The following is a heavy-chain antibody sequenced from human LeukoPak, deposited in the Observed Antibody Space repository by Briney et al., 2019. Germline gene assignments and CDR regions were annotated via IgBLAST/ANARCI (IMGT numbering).Heavy chain of an antibody. D-gene: IGHD3-10*01. CDR3: AKEVVDYGSGSPHYFDY. CDR1: GFRFSSYE. J-gene: IGHJ4*02. V-gene: IGHV3-23*01. CDR2: ISGSGGST. Sequence: GGSLRLSCAASGFRFSSYEMNWVRQAPGKGLEWVSAISGSGGSTYYADSVKGRFTISRDNSKNTLYLQMNSLRAEDTAVYYCAKEVVDYGSGSPHYFDYWGQGTLVTVSS.